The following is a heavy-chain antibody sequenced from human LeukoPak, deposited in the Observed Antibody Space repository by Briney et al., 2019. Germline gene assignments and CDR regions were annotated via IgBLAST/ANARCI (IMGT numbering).Heavy chain of an antibody. V-gene: IGHV4-59*01. CDR1: GGSISSYY. J-gene: IGHJ4*02. D-gene: IGHD3-9*01. Sequence: PSETLSLTCTVSGGSISSYYWSWIRQPPGKGLEWIGYIYYSGSTNYNPSLKSRATISVDTSKNQFSLKLSSVTAADTAVYYCARARTILKPFDYWGQGTLVTVSS. CDR3: ARARTILKPFDY. CDR2: IYYSGST.